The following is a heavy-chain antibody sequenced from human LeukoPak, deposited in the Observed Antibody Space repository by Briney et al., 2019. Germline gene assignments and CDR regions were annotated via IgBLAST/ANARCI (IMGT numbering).Heavy chain of an antibody. J-gene: IGHJ4*02. CDR2: ISTSSSYI. CDR3: ARDRPGYGSGSYGY. CDR1: GFTFSSYS. V-gene: IGHV3-21*01. D-gene: IGHD3-10*01. Sequence: PGGSLRLSCAASGFTFSSYSMNWVRQAPGKGLEWVSFISTSSSYIYYADSMKGRFTISRDNAKKLLHLQMNSLRAEDTAVYYCARDRPGYGSGSYGYWGQGTLVTVSS.